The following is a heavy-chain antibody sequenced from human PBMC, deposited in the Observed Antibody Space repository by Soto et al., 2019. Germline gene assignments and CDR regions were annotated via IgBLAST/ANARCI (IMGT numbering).Heavy chain of an antibody. J-gene: IGHJ5*02. CDR1: GGTISSGGYY. Sequence: TLCLTWTVSGGTISSGGYYWSLIRQHPGKGLEWIGYIYYSGSTYDNPSLKSRVTISVATSNNQFSLKLSSVTAADTAVYYCARDLPPMVRGVIIGRGWFDPWGQGPLVTGSS. CDR2: IYYSGST. D-gene: IGHD3-10*01. CDR3: ARDLPPMVRGVIIGRGWFDP. V-gene: IGHV4-31*02.